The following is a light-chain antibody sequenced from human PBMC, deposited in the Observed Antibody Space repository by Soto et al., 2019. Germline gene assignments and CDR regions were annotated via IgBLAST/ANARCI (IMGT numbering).Light chain of an antibody. CDR3: ESYDSSLSPVV. V-gene: IGLV1-40*01. Sequence: QSALTQPPSLSGAPGQRVTISCTGSSSYIGTAYDVHWYQHLPGTAPQLLIYGNKQRPSGVPDRFSGSKSGISASLAITGLQAEDEGLYYCESYDSSLSPVVFGGGTKLTVL. CDR2: GNK. CDR1: SSYIGTAYD. J-gene: IGLJ2*01.